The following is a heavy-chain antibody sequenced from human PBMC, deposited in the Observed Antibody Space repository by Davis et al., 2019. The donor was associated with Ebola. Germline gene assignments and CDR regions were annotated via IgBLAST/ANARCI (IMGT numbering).Heavy chain of an antibody. J-gene: IGHJ4*02. CDR3: ARDGGRIAAAGSDY. Sequence: ASVKVSCKASGYTFTGYYMHWVRQAPGQGLEWMGRINPNSGGTNYAQKFQGRVTITADKSTSTAYMELSSLRSEDTAVYYCARDGGRIAAAGSDYWGQGTLVTVSS. V-gene: IGHV1-2*06. D-gene: IGHD6-13*01. CDR1: GYTFTGYY. CDR2: INPNSGGT.